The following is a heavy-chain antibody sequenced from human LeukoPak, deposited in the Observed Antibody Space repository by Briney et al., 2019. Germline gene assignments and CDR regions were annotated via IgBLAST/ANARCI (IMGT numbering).Heavy chain of an antibody. D-gene: IGHD4-17*01. J-gene: IGHJ4*02. V-gene: IGHV3-33*06. CDR2: IWYDGSNK. CDR1: GFTFSSYG. Sequence: PGRSLRLSCAASGFTFSSYGTHWVRQAPGKGLEWVAVIWYDGSNKYYADSVKGRFTISRDNSKNTLYLQMNSLRAEDTAVYYCAKDNPPYGDSVFDYWGQGTLVTVSS. CDR3: AKDNPPYGDSVFDY.